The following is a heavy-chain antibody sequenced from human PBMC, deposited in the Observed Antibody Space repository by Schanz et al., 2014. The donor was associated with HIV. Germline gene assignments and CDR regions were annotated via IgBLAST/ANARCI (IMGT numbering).Heavy chain of an antibody. CDR2: MRGSDDST. J-gene: IGHJ4*02. CDR3: AKTSYGWYFDY. CDR1: GLTFSTYA. V-gene: IGHV3-23*01. D-gene: IGHD6-19*01. Sequence: EVQLLESGGGLVQPGGSLRLSCEASGLTFSTYAMSWVRQAPGKGLEWVSGMRGSDDSTFYADSVKGRFTISRDNSKNTLYFQMNSLRAEDTAIYYCAKTSYGWYFDYWGQGTLVTVSS.